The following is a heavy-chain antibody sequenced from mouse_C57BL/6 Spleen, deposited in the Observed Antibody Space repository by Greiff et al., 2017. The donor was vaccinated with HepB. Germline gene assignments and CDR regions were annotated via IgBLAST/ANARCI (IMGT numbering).Heavy chain of an antibody. Sequence: DVQLQESGPGLVKPSQSLSLTCSVPGYSITSGYYWNWIRQFPGNKLEWMGYISYDGSNNYNPSLNNRISITRDTSKNQFFLKLNSVTTEDTATYYCARGGTSSGYFAYWGQGTLVTVSA. V-gene: IGHV3-6*01. CDR3: ARGGTSSGYFAY. CDR2: ISYDGSN. D-gene: IGHD3-2*02. CDR1: GYSITSGYY. J-gene: IGHJ3*01.